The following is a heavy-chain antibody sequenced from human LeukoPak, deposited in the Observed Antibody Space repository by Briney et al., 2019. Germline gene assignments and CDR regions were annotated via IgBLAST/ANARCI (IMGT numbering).Heavy chain of an antibody. CDR2: IYYSGST. V-gene: IGHV4-31*03. CDR1: GGSISSGGYS. J-gene: IGHJ4*02. Sequence: SETLSLTCTVSGGSISSGGYSWSWIRQHPGKGLEWIGYIYYSGSTYYNPSLKSRVTISVDTSKNQFSLKLSSVTAADTAVYYCARGSSLLSRPLLDYWGQGTLVTVSS. CDR3: ARGSSLLSRPLLDY. D-gene: IGHD1-26*01.